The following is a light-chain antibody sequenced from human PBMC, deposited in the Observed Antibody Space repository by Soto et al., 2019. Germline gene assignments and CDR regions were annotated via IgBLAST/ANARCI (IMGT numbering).Light chain of an antibody. Sequence: DIVMTQSPDSLAVSLGERATINCKSSQSVLYNSNNKNYLAWYQQKPGQPPKLLIYWASTRESGVPDRFRGIGSGTDFPLTISSLQAEDVAVYFCQQYYGSPYTFGQGTKLEIK. CDR1: QSVLYNSNNKNY. CDR3: QQYYGSPYT. V-gene: IGKV4-1*01. CDR2: WAS. J-gene: IGKJ2*01.